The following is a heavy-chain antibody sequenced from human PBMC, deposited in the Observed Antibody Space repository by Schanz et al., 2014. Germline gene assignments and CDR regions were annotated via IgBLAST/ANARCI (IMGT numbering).Heavy chain of an antibody. D-gene: IGHD6-13*01. Sequence: QVQLVQSGAEVKKPGSSVKVSCKASGGTFSTYTISWVRQAPGQGLEWMGWINVGNGNMKYSQKFQGRVTITRDTSASTAYMELTSLRSEDTAVYYCASSGAGYSSSWDFDYWGQGTLVAVSS. V-gene: IGHV1-3*01. J-gene: IGHJ4*02. CDR2: INVGNGNM. CDR1: GGTFSTYT. CDR3: ASSGAGYSSSWDFDY.